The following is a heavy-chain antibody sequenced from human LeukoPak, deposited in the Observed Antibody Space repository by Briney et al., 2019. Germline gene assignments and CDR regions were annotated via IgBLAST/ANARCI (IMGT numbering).Heavy chain of an antibody. CDR3: AREDGSSYCSSTSCYQPGGAFDI. CDR2: INPSGGST. V-gene: IGHV1-46*01. Sequence: ASVKVSCKASGYAFTSYYMHWVRQAPGQGLEWMGIINPSGGSTSYAQKFQGRVTMTRDTSTSTVYMELSSLRSEDTAVYYCAREDGSSYCSSTSCYQPGGAFDIWGQGTMVTVSS. J-gene: IGHJ3*02. CDR1: GYAFTSYY. D-gene: IGHD2-2*01.